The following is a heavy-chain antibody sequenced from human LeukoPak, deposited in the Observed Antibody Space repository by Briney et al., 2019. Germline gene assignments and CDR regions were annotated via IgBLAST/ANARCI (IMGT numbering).Heavy chain of an antibody. CDR3: AKVIGLLWFGDPSDY. CDR2: ISGSGGST. D-gene: IGHD3-10*01. CDR1: GFTFSRYA. J-gene: IGHJ4*02. Sequence: PGGSLRLSCAASGFTFSRYAMSWVRQAPGKGLEWGSAISGSGGSTYYADSVKGRFTISRDNSKNTLYLQMNSLRAEDTAVYYCAKVIGLLWFGDPSDYWGQGTLVTVSS. V-gene: IGHV3-23*01.